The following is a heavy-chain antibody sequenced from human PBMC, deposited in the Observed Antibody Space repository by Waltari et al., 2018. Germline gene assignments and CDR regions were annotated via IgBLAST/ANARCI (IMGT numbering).Heavy chain of an antibody. D-gene: IGHD2-8*01. CDR1: GFTFSSYA. J-gene: IGHJ4*02. V-gene: IGHV3-23*01. Sequence: EVQLLESGGGLVQPGGSLRLSCAASGFTFSSYAMSWVRQAPGKGLEWVSAIRGSGGSTYYADSVKGRFTISRDNSKNTLYLQMNSLRAEDTAVYYCAKDQMTGYCTNGVCLLDYWGQGTLVTVSS. CDR2: IRGSGGST. CDR3: AKDQMTGYCTNGVCLLDY.